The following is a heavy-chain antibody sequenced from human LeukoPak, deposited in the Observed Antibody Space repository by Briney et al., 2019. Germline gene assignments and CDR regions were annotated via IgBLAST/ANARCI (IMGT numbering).Heavy chain of an antibody. CDR1: GFTFSTYW. CDR2: IKQDGSDK. CDR3: TRRGAASDAFDI. V-gene: IGHV3-7*01. Sequence: GGSLRLSCAASGFTFSTYWMAWVRQAPGKGLEWVANIKQDGSDKYYVESVKGRFTISRDNAKNTLYLQMNSLRAEDTAVYYCTRRGAASDAFDIWGQGTMVTVSS. D-gene: IGHD3-16*01. J-gene: IGHJ3*02.